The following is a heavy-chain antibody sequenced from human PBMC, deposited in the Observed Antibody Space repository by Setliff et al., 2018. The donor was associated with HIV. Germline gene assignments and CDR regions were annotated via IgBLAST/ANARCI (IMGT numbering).Heavy chain of an antibody. CDR3: ANLKGEADTPN. D-gene: IGHD2-15*01. Sequence: QSGGSLRLSCAASGFTFSYYGMYWVRQAPGKGLEWLALIYNDGSKKYYADSVKGRFTISRDNSKNTLYLQINSLTAEDTALYYCANLKGEADTPNWGQGTLVTVSS. J-gene: IGHJ4*02. CDR1: GFTFSYYG. V-gene: IGHV3-33*06. CDR2: IYNDGSKK.